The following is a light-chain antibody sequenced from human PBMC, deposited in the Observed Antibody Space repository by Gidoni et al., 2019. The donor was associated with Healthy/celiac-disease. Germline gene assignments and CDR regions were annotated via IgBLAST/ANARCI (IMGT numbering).Light chain of an antibody. V-gene: IGKV3-11*01. CDR3: QQRSNWPQLT. CDR2: DAS. Sequence: EIVLTQSPATLSLSPGERATLSYRASQSVSSYLAWYQQKPGQAPRLLIYDASNRATGIPARFSGSGSGTDFTLTISSLEPEDFAVYYCQQRSNWPQLTFXGXTKVEIK. J-gene: IGKJ4*01. CDR1: QSVSSY.